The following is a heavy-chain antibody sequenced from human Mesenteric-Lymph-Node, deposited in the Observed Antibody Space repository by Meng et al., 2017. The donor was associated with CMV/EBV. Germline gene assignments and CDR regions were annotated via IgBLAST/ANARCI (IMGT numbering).Heavy chain of an antibody. CDR1: GGSFSGYY. D-gene: IGHD3-9*01. CDR2: INHSGST. CDR3: ARGSSYDILTGYFDY. J-gene: IGHJ4*02. V-gene: IGHV4-34*01. Sequence: GLLQQWGAASLKPSATLSVTCAVYGGSFSGYYWNWIRQSPEKGLEWIGEINHSGSTTYNPSFTSRIIISVDTSTNQISLNMSSVTAADTAVYYCARGSSYDILTGYFDYWGQGALVTVSS.